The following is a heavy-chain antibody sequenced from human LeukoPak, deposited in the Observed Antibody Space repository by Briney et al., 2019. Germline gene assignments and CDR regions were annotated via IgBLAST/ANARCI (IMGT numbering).Heavy chain of an antibody. CDR2: IDPSDPYT. CDR1: GCSFTSYW. CDR3: ARHIVAAGTGLLGGIDY. V-gene: IGHV5-10-1*01. D-gene: IGHD6-13*01. J-gene: IGHJ4*02. Sequence: GAALMTSFNGSGCSFTSYWISWVRPVPGKGLEWVGRIDPSDPYTNYSPSFQGHVTISADKSITTAYLQWSSLKASDTAMYYCARHIVAAGTGLLGGIDYWGQGTLVTVSS.